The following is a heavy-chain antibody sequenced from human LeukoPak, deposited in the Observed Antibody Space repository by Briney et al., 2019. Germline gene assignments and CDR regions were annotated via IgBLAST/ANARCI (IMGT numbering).Heavy chain of an antibody. CDR3: TRVAGSGSVD. Sequence: GSLRLSCAASGFTFSSYWMHWVRQAPGKGLVWVSRINSDASTTSYADSVKGRFTISRDNAKNTLHLQMNSLRAEDTAVYYCTRVAGSGSVDWGQGTLVTVSS. J-gene: IGHJ4*02. V-gene: IGHV3-74*01. D-gene: IGHD1-26*01. CDR1: GFTFSSYW. CDR2: INSDASTT.